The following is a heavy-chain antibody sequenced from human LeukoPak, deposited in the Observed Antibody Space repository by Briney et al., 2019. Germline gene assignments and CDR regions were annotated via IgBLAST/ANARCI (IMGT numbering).Heavy chain of an antibody. D-gene: IGHD3-22*01. CDR3: ARDTYYYDSSGYYGFDY. CDR2: ISSSSSFI. Sequence: GGSLRLSCAASGLTFSSYSMNWVRQAPGKGLEWVSSISSSSSFIYYADSVKVRFTISRDNAKNSLYLQMNSLRAEDTAVYYCARDTYYYDSSGYYGFDYWGQGTLVTVSS. J-gene: IGHJ4*02. V-gene: IGHV3-21*01. CDR1: GLTFSSYS.